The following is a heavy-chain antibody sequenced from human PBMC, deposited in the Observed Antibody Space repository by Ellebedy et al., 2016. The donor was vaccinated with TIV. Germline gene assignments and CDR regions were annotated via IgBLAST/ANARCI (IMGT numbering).Heavy chain of an antibody. Sequence: GESLKISCAASGSTFSSHAMVWVRQAPGKGLEWVSYISDSGSTIFYADSVKGRFTVSRDNAKISLYLQMGSLTAEDTAVYYCETGAYDIWGQGTMVTVSS. CDR1: GSTFSSHA. CDR2: ISDSGSTI. V-gene: IGHV3-48*03. J-gene: IGHJ3*02. CDR3: ETGAYDI.